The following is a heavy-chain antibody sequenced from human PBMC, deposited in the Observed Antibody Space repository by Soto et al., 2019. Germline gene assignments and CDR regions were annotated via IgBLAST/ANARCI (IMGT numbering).Heavy chain of an antibody. CDR1: GFIFSSYG. CDR3: AKVGRWAEAGTRDGYYYSVLAF. CDR2: ISYDGGNI. V-gene: IGHV3-30*18. Sequence: GGSLRLSCAASGFIFSSYGMHWVRQAPGKGLEWVAVISYDGGNIYYADSVKGRFTISRDNSKNTLYLEMNSLRAEDTAVYYSAKVGRWAEAGTRDGYYYSVLAFWGHGTTVTVSS. J-gene: IGHJ6*02. D-gene: IGHD6-13*01.